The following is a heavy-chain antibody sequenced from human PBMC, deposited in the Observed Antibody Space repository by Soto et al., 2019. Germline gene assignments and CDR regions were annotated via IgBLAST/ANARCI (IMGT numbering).Heavy chain of an antibody. D-gene: IGHD3-10*01. J-gene: IGHJ6*02. CDR2: MNPNSGNT. CDR3: AKLGPLDYYYYGMDV. CDR1: GYTFTSYD. V-gene: IGHV1-8*01. Sequence: GASVKVSCKASGYTFTSYDINWVRQATGQGLEWMGWMNPNSGNTGYAQKFQGRVTMTRNTSISTAYMELSSLRSEDTAVYYCAKLGPLDYYYYGMDVWGQGTTVTVSS.